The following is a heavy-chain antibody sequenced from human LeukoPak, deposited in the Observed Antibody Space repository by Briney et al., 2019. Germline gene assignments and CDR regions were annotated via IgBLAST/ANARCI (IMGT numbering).Heavy chain of an antibody. CDR2: INPNSGGT. CDR3: ARERGYYGGNSGGLDP. D-gene: IGHD4-23*01. J-gene: IGHJ5*02. CDR1: GYTFTGYY. Sequence: GASVKVSCKASGYTFTGYYMHWVRQAPGQGLEWMGWINPNSGGTNYAQKFQGRVTMTRDTSISTAYMELSRLRSDDTAVYYCARERGYYGGNSGGLDPWGQGTLATVSS. V-gene: IGHV1-2*02.